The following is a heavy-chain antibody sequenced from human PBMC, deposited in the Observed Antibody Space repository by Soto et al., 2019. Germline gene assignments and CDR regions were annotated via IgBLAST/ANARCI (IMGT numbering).Heavy chain of an antibody. CDR2: IIPIFNST. CDR1: GSRFSNYV. V-gene: IGHV1-69*06. Sequence: QVQLVQSGAEVKTPGSSLKVSCKVSGSRFSNYVISWVRQAPGHGLEWLGGIIPIFNSTKYAQSFQGQVTITADTSTSTASLELSSLRSDDTAVYYCAREGRGKKAGYNGLVSLGYWGQGTLVTVSS. D-gene: IGHD1-20*01. J-gene: IGHJ4*02. CDR3: AREGRGKKAGYNGLVSLGY.